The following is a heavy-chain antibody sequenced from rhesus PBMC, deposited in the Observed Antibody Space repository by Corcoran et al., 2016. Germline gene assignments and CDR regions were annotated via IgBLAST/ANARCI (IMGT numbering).Heavy chain of an antibody. D-gene: IGHD3-28*01. CDR2: IYGNNAST. J-gene: IGHJ4*01. CDR3: ARGKGLFDY. Sequence: QMQLQQWGEGLVKPSETLSLTCAVYGGSLSGYYYWSWIRQPPGKGLEWIGYIYGNNASTNYNTCLKNRITISQDTSKNQFSLKLSSVTAADTAVYYFARGKGLFDYWGQGVLVTVSS. CDR1: GGSLSGYYY. V-gene: IGHV4-73*01.